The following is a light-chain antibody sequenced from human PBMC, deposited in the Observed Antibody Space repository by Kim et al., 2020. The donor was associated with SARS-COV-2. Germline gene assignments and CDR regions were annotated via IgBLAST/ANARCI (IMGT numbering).Light chain of an antibody. Sequence: DIQMTQSPSSLSASVGDRVTITCRASQSISCYLNWYQQKPWKAPKLLIYAASSLQSGVPSRFSGSGSGTDTTITISRLQPEDFANYYCQQSYSTPTFGQGTKVDIK. CDR1: QSISCY. CDR3: QQSYSTPT. CDR2: AAS. J-gene: IGKJ1*01. V-gene: IGKV1-39*01.